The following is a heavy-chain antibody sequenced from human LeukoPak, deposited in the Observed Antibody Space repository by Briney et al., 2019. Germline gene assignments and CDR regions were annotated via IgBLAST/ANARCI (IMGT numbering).Heavy chain of an antibody. D-gene: IGHD2-2*03. Sequence: PGGSLSLSRAASGFTFSDYYMSWIRQAPGKGLEWVSYISSSGSTIYYADSVKGRFTISRDNAKNSLYLQMNSLRAEDTAVYYCASGYCSSTSCWAEYFQQWGQGTLVTVSS. V-gene: IGHV3-11*01. CDR3: ASGYCSSTSCWAEYFQQ. CDR2: ISSSGSTI. CDR1: GFTFSDYY. J-gene: IGHJ1*01.